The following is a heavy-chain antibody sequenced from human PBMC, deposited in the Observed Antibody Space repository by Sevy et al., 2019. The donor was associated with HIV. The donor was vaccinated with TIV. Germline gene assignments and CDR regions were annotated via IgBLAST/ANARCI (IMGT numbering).Heavy chain of an antibody. CDR1: GGSISSYY. V-gene: IGHV4-4*07. Sequence: SETLSLTCTVSGGSISSYYWSWIRQPAGKGLEWIGRIYTSGSTNYTPSLKSRVTMSVDTSKNQFSLKLSSVTAADTAVYYCARDLLVVVVPAAGRNRDYYGMDVWGQGTTVTVSS. CDR3: ARDLLVVVVPAAGRNRDYYGMDV. J-gene: IGHJ6*02. CDR2: IYTSGST. D-gene: IGHD2-2*01.